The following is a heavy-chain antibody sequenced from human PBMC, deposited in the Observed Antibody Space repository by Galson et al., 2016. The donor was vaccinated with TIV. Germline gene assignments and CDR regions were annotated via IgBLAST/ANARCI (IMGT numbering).Heavy chain of an antibody. CDR1: GFTFDEYA. J-gene: IGHJ6*02. D-gene: IGHD1-14*01. CDR3: AKGAKDHVYHGMDV. Sequence: SLRLSCAASGFTFDEYAMHWVRQVPGKGLEWVALITWESSGTHYGDSVKGRFTISRDNAKNSLYLQMHSLRPEDTALYYCAKGAKDHVYHGMDVWGQGTTVSVSS. CDR2: ITWESSGT. V-gene: IGHV3-43D*03.